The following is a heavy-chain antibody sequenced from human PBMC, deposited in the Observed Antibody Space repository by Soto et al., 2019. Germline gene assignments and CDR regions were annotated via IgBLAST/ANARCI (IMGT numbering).Heavy chain of an antibody. D-gene: IGHD3-22*01. CDR3: ARDRIYYYDSSGYDAFDI. Sequence: ASVKVSCKASGYTFTGYYMHWVRQAPGQGLEWMGWINPNSGGTNYAQKFQGRVTMTRDTSISTAYMELSRLRSDDTAVYYCARDRIYYYDSSGYDAFDIWGQGTMVT. J-gene: IGHJ3*02. CDR1: GYTFTGYY. CDR2: INPNSGGT. V-gene: IGHV1-2*02.